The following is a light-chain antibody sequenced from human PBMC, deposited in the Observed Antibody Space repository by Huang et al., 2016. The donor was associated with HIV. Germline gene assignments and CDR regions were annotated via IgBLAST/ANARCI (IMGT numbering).Light chain of an antibody. J-gene: IGKJ5*01. CDR1: QRVYNNY. CDR2: GAS. V-gene: IGKV3-20*01. CDR3: QQYGDSPLT. Sequence: IVLTQSPVTLSLSPGERATLSCRASQRVYNNYLAWYQQKPGQAPRLLIYGASTRATGIPGTFSGSGSGTDFTLSISGLEPEDFAVYFCQQYGDSPLTFGQGTRLEIK.